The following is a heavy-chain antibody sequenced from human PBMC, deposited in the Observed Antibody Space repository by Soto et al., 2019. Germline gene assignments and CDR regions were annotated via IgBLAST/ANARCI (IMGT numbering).Heavy chain of an antibody. CDR1: GDSVSSNTAS. Sequence: PSETLSLTCAISGDSVSSNTASWNWIRQSPSRGLEWLGRTYFGSKWYNDYAVSVKSRIIINPDTSNNQFSLQLNSVTPEDTAVYFCAKGDNLGPKTGYAFDPWGQGIMVTVS. V-gene: IGHV6-1*01. J-gene: IGHJ5*02. CDR2: TYFGSKWYN. CDR3: AKGDNLGPKTGYAFDP. D-gene: IGHD5-12*01.